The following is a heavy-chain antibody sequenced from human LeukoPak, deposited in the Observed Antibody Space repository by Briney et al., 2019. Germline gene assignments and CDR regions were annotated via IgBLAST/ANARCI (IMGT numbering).Heavy chain of an antibody. CDR2: ISAGSVTL. CDR1: GFTFGSYA. D-gene: IGHD3-10*01. CDR3: AKAYGSGYYYSYFDY. V-gene: IGHV3-23*01. J-gene: IGHJ4*02. Sequence: RGSLRLSCAASGFTFGSYAMTWVRQAPGRGLEWVSSISAGSVTLYYADSVKGRFTISRDNSKNTLYLQMNSLRAEDTAVYYCAKAYGSGYYYSYFDYWGQGTLVTVSS.